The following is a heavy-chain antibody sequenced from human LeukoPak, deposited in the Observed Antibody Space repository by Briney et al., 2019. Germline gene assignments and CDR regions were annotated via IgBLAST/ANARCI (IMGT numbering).Heavy chain of an antibody. J-gene: IGHJ6*03. V-gene: IGHV4-4*07. D-gene: IGHD3-10*01. Sequence: SETLSLTCTFSGGTFNNFYWSWIRQPAGKGLEWIGRIHASENTNYNPSLKSRVTMSVDTSKNQFSLKLSSVTAADTAVYYCARGSNCYGSGSAYYYYRDVWGKGTTVTVS. CDR3: ARGSNCYGSGSAYYYYRDV. CDR1: GGTFNNFY. CDR2: IHASENT.